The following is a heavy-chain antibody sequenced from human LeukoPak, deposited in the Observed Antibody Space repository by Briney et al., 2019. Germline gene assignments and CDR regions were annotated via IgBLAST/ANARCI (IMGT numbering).Heavy chain of an antibody. CDR3: ARIRGYSGYEPTDYYYYYYMDV. Sequence: ASVKVSCKASGYTFTSYYMHWVRQAPGQGLEWMGWINPNSGGTNYAQKFQGRVTMTRDTSISTAYMELSRLRSDDTAVYYCARIRGYSGYEPTDYYYYYYMDVWGKGTTVTISS. D-gene: IGHD5-12*01. V-gene: IGHV1-2*02. CDR2: INPNSGGT. CDR1: GYTFTSYY. J-gene: IGHJ6*03.